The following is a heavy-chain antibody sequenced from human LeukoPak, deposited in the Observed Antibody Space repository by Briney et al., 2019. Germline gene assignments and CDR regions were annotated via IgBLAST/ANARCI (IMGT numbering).Heavy chain of an antibody. D-gene: IGHD3-22*01. J-gene: IGHJ5*02. V-gene: IGHV4-30-4*01. CDR2: IYYSGST. CDR3: ASAYDRSGYLTGFDP. Sequence: PSETLSLTCTVSGGSISSGEYYWIWIRQPPGKGLEWIGYIYYSGSTYYNPSLKSRVTISVDTSKNQFSLKLSSVTAADTAVYYCASAYDRSGYLTGFDPWGQGTLVTVSS. CDR1: GGSISSGEYY.